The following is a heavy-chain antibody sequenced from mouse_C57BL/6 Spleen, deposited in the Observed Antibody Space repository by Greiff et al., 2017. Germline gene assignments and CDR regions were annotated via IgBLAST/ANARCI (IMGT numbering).Heavy chain of an antibody. V-gene: IGHV1-80*01. CDR2: IYHGDGDT. CDR1: GYAFSSYW. CDR3: ASGGRGSFDY. D-gene: IGHD1-1*02. J-gene: IGHJ2*01. Sequence: QVQLQQSGAVLVKPGASVQISCKASGYAFSSYWMNWVQQRPGTGLEWIGQIYHGDGDTYYNGKLKGKVTLTANKSSSTAYRQLSSLSSENAAVYFCASGGRGSFDYWGQGTTLTVSS.